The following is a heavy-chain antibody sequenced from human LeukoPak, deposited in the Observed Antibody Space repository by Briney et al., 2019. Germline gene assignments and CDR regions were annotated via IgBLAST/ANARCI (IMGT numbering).Heavy chain of an antibody. J-gene: IGHJ4*02. CDR3: ARGRYCSSTSCYTLALFDY. Sequence: GGSLRLSCAASGFTFSSYSMNWVRQAPGKGLEWVSSISSSSSYIYYADSVKGRFTTSRDNAKNSLYLQMNSLRAEDTAVYYCARGRYCSSTSCYTLALFDYWGQGTLVTVSS. CDR2: ISSSSSYI. D-gene: IGHD2-2*02. V-gene: IGHV3-21*01. CDR1: GFTFSSYS.